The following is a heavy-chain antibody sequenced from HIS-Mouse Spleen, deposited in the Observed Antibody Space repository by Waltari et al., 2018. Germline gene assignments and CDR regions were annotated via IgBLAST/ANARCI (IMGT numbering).Heavy chain of an antibody. CDR2: ISYDGSNK. V-gene: IGHV3-30-3*01. Sequence: QVQLVESGGGVVQPGRSLRLSCSASGFPFCSYAVHGFLQPPGKGLEWVAVISYDGSNKYYADSVKGRFTISRDNSKNTLYLQMNSLRAEDTAVYYCARGGIAAAGGPFDYWGQGTLVTVSS. J-gene: IGHJ4*02. CDR1: GFPFCSYA. D-gene: IGHD6-13*01. CDR3: ARGGIAAAGGPFDY.